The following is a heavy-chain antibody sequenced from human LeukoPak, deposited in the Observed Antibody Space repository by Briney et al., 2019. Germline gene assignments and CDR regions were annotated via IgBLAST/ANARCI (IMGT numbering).Heavy chain of an antibody. D-gene: IGHD3-10*01. V-gene: IGHV3-7*01. CDR3: ARDAISGGGHDY. CDR2: IKEDASEK. J-gene: IGHJ4*02. Sequence: GGSLRLSCAASRFTFSSYWMSWVRQAPGKGLEWVANIKEDASEKYYVDSVKGRFTISRDNAKNSLYLQMNSLRAEDTAVYYCARDAISGGGHDYWGQGTLVTVSS. CDR1: RFTFSSYW.